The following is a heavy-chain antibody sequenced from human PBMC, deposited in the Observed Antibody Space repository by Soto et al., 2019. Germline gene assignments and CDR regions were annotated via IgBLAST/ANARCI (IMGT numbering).Heavy chain of an antibody. CDR3: ASSVRVDDILTGYGISYYYYGMDV. V-gene: IGHV1-69*13. D-gene: IGHD3-9*01. J-gene: IGHJ6*02. Sequence: GASVKVSCKASGGTLNNYAISWVRQAPEQGLEWVGGITPILRATKYAQKFQGRVTITADESTSTAYMELSSLRSEDTAVYYCASSVRVDDILTGYGISYYYYGMDVWGQGTTVTVSS. CDR1: GGTLNNYA. CDR2: ITPILRAT.